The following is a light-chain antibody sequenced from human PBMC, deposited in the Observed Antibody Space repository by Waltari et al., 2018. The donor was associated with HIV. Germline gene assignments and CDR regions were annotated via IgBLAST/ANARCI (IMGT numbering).Light chain of an antibody. Sequence: QSALTQPRSVSGSPGQSVTISCTGTSSDVGGYDYVSWYQQHPGKAPKLIISDVSNRPSGVPDRFSASKSGNTASLTISGLQGEDEADYYCCSHAGAYTLAFGGGTKLTVL. J-gene: IGLJ3*02. CDR2: DVS. V-gene: IGLV2-11*01. CDR3: CSHAGAYTLA. CDR1: SSDVGGYDY.